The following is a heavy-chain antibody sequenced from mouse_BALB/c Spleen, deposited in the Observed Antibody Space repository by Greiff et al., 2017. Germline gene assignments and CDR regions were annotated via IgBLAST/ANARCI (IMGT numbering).Heavy chain of an antibody. CDR1: GFTFSSYT. Sequence: EVMLVESGGGLVKPGGSLKLSCAASGFTFSSYTMSWVRQTPEKRLEWVATISSGGSYTYYPDSVKGRFTISRDNAKNTLYLQMSSLKSEDTAMYYCTREIDYGRWFAYWGQGTLVTVSA. CDR3: TREIDYGRWFAY. CDR2: ISSGGSYT. J-gene: IGHJ3*01. V-gene: IGHV5-6-4*01. D-gene: IGHD1-2*01.